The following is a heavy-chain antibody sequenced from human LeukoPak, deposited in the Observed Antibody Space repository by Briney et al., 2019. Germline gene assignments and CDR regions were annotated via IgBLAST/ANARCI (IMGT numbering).Heavy chain of an antibody. V-gene: IGHV1-18*01. CDR3: ARVDYDSSGYWVY. J-gene: IGHJ4*02. CDR2: ISAYNGNT. Sequence: ASVKVSCKTSGGTFNNSAISWVRQAPGQGLEWMGWISAYNGNTNYAQKLQGRVTMTTDTSTSTAYMELRSLRSDDTAVYYCARVDYDSSGYWVYWGQGTLVTVSS. CDR1: GGTFNNSA. D-gene: IGHD3-22*01.